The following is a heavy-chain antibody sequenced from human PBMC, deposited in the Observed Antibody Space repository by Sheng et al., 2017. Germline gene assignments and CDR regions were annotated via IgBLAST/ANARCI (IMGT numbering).Heavy chain of an antibody. V-gene: IGHV4-39*07. CDR1: GDSISGTKYY. J-gene: IGHJ4*02. CDR2: SIIVGAP. Sequence: QLQLQESGPGLVKPSETLSLTCTVSGDSISGTKYYWGWIRQSPGKGWSGLEISIIVGAPTTISPSKVEVTISVDTSKNQFSLKLSSVTAADTAVYYCARQWSGYEVSADRFDYVGPGNGGHRLL. D-gene: IGHD5-12*01. CDR3: ARQWSGYEVSADRFDY.